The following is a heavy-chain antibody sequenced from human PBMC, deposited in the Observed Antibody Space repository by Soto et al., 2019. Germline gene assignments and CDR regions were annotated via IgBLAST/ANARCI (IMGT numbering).Heavy chain of an antibody. Sequence: QVQLQQWGAGLLKPSETLSLTCAVYGGSFSNYYWRWIRQPPGKGLEWIGEINHSGSTNYNPSLTSRVTITVDTSKNQFSLNLSSVTAADTAVYYCARGGRQQLLVRQYFQHWGQGTLVTVSS. CDR1: GGSFSNYY. J-gene: IGHJ1*01. D-gene: IGHD6-13*01. CDR3: ARGGRQQLLVRQYFQH. V-gene: IGHV4-34*01. CDR2: INHSGST.